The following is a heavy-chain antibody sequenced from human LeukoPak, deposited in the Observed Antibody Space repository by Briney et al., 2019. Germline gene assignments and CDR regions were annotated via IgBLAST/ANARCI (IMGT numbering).Heavy chain of an antibody. CDR3: AILFLYGGNHYYSYGRDV. Sequence: PSETLSLTCSVSGGSINSYYWSWIRQPPGKGLEWSGSIHYSGRTNSNPSRKGRLTLSVVTSNSPFSAKVSYLTGDDPAVFYWAILFLYGGNHYYSYGRDVWGQKTRVSVS. J-gene: IGHJ6*02. D-gene: IGHD4-23*01. CDR1: GGSINSYY. CDR2: IHYSGRT. V-gene: IGHV4-59*08.